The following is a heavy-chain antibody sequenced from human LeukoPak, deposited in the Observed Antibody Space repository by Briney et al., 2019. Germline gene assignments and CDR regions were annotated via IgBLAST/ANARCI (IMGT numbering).Heavy chain of an antibody. J-gene: IGHJ5*02. CDR2: MNPDSGNT. D-gene: IGHD3-10*01. CDR3: ARYITMVRGRSWFDP. CDR1: GYTFTNSD. V-gene: IGHV1-8*01. Sequence: ASVKVSCKTSGYTFTNSDINWVRQATGQGLEWMGWMNPDSGNTGYAQNFQGRITMTRNTSINTAYMELSSLRSEDTAVYYCARYITMVRGRSWFDPWGQGTLVTVSS.